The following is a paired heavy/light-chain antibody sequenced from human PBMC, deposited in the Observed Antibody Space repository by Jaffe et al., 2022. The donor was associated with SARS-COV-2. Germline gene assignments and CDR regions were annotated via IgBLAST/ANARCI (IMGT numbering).Heavy chain of an antibody. Sequence: EVQLLESGGGLVQPGGSLRLSCAASGFTFSSYAMSWVRQAPGKGLEWVSAISGSGGNTYYADSVKGRFTVSRDNSKNTLYLQMNSLRAEDTAVYYCAKDYYSSPDAYYYGMDVWGQGTTVTVSS. CDR2: ISGSGGNT. CDR3: AKDYYSSPDAYYYGMDV. J-gene: IGHJ6*02. D-gene: IGHD1-26*01. CDR1: GFTFSSYA. V-gene: IGHV3-23*01.
Light chain of an antibody. J-gene: IGLJ2*01. V-gene: IGLV2-23*01. CDR3: CSYAGSKVV. Sequence: QSALTQPASVSGSPGQSITISCTGTSSDVGSYNLVSWYQQHPGKAPKLMIYEGSKRPSGVSNRFSGSKSGNTASLTISGLQAEDEADYYCCSYAGSKVVFGGGTKLTVL. CDR1: SSDVGSYNL. CDR2: EGS.